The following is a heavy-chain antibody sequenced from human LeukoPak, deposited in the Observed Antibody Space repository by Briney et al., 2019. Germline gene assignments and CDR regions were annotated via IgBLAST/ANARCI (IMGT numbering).Heavy chain of an antibody. CDR3: AREGTSGTPLNWSDP. J-gene: IGHJ5*02. CDR1: GGSISSYN. V-gene: IGHV4-59*01. Sequence: SETLTLTCTVSGGSISSYNWSWIRQPPGKGLEWIGHIYGSGSTNYNPSLKSRVTISVDTSKNQFSMKLSSVTAADTAVYYCAREGTSGTPLNWSDPWGQGSLVTVSS. CDR2: IYGSGST. D-gene: IGHD1-1*01.